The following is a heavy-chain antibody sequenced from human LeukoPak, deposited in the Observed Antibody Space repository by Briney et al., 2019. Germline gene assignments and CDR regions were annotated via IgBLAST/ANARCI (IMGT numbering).Heavy chain of an antibody. CDR3: ASGHYDILTGYVWFDP. D-gene: IGHD3-9*01. Sequence: ASVKVSCKASGYTFTSYYMHWVRQAPGQGLEWMGIINPSGGSTSYAQKFQGRVTMTRDMSTSTVYMELSSLRSEDTAVYYCASGHYDILTGYVWFDPWGQGTLVTVSS. J-gene: IGHJ5*02. CDR2: INPSGGST. V-gene: IGHV1-46*01. CDR1: GYTFTSYY.